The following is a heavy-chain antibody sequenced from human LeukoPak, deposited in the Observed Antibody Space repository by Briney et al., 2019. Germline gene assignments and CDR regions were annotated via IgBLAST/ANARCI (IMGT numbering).Heavy chain of an antibody. CDR2: IHHSGST. D-gene: IGHD3-9*01. J-gene: IGHJ4*02. CDR1: DGSIKDYY. CDR3: ARIDWVFDY. Sequence: SETLSLTCSVSDGSIKDYYWGWIRQPPGKGLEWIGGIHHSGSTYYNPSLKSRVTISVDTSKNQFSLKLSSVTAADTAVYYCARIDWVFDYWGQGTLVTVSS. V-gene: IGHV4-38-2*02.